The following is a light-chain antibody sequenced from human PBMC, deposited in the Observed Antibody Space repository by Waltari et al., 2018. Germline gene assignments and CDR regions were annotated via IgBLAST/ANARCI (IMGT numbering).Light chain of an antibody. CDR2: GAS. CDR3: QQYNNWPLT. J-gene: IGKJ1*01. Sequence: EIVMTQSPATLSVSPGERATLPCRASQNISSNLVWYQQKPGQAPRLVIFGASTRATGIPARFRGTGSGTEFTLTISSLQSQDFVVYYCQQYNNWPLTFGQGTKVEIK. V-gene: IGKV3-15*01. CDR1: QNISSN.